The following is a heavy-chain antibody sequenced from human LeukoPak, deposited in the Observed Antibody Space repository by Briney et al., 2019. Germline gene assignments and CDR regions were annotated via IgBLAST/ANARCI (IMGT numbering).Heavy chain of an antibody. CDR3: ARVGPWVKPDYYYYYMDV. CDR1: GFTFSTYS. J-gene: IGHJ6*03. Sequence: PGGSLRLSCAASGFTFSTYSMNWVRQAPGKGLEWVSSISSSGSYIYYADSLKGRFTISRDNAKNSLYLQMNSLRAEDTAVYYCARVGPWVKPDYYYYYMDVWGKGTTVTISS. CDR2: ISSSGSYI. V-gene: IGHV3-21*01. D-gene: IGHD3-16*01.